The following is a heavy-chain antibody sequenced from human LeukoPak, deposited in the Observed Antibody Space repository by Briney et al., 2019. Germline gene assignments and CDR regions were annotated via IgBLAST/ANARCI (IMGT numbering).Heavy chain of an antibody. V-gene: IGHV4-31*03. CDR1: GGSISSGDYF. Sequence: PSQTLSLTCTVSGGSISSGDYFWSWIRQHPGKGLEWIGYIYYSGSTYYNPSLKSRVTISVDTSKNQFSLKLSSVTAADTAVYYCARADYYGSGSYPLCYFDYWGQGTLVTVSS. J-gene: IGHJ4*02. D-gene: IGHD3-10*01. CDR2: IYYSGST. CDR3: ARADYYGSGSYPLCYFDY.